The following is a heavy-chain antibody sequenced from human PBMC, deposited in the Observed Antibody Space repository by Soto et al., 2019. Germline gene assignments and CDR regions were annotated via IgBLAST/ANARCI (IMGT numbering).Heavy chain of an antibody. CDR1: AFVFNAYA. CDR2: ISTDGSNK. V-gene: IGHV3-30-3*01. D-gene: IGHD1-26*01. Sequence: GGSRRRSCAASAFVFNAYAMHWVGQTPAQGLEWVAVISTDGSNKFYADSVKGRFNISRDNSKNTLYLEMTSLREEDTAMYYCVRDFHSGSYFFDYWGQGTLVTVSS. J-gene: IGHJ4*02. CDR3: VRDFHSGSYFFDY.